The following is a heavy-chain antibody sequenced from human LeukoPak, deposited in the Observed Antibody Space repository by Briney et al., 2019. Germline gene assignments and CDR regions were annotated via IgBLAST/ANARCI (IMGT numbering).Heavy chain of an antibody. J-gene: IGHJ4*02. CDR3: ASGTYGDYSLDF. V-gene: IGHV1-2*06. D-gene: IGHD4-17*01. Sequence: ASVKVSCKASGYTFTGYHLHWVRQASGQGLEWMGRINPDRGGTDYAQKFQGRVTMTGDTSIGTAYMELSRLRSDDTAIYYCASGTYGDYSLDFWGQGTLVTVPS. CDR1: GYTFTGYH. CDR2: INPDRGGT.